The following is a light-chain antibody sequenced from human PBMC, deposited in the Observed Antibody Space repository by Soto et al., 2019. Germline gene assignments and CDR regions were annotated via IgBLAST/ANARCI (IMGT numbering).Light chain of an antibody. CDR1: QSVTSTY. CDR2: GAS. V-gene: IGKV3-20*01. Sequence: IVLTQSPGTLSLSPGERATLSCRASQSVTSTYLAWYQQKPGQAPRLLIYGASNRATGIPDRFTGSGSGTDLTLTLSRLEPEDCVVYYCHKYGSSPLTFCGGSKVEIK. CDR3: HKYGSSPLT. J-gene: IGKJ4*01.